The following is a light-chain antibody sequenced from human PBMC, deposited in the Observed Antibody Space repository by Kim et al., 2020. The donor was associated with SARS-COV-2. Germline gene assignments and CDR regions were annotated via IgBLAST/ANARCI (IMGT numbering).Light chain of an antibody. J-gene: IGLJ3*02. CDR1: SSDVGGYSY. Sequence: QSALTQPPSVSGSPRQSVTISCTGTSSDVGGYSYVSWYQQHPGKAPRLMIYAVTKRPSGVPDRFSGSKSGNTASLSISGLQAEDEADYYCCSYAGSYTWVFGGGTQLTVL. CDR3: CSYAGSYTWV. V-gene: IGLV2-11*01. CDR2: AVT.